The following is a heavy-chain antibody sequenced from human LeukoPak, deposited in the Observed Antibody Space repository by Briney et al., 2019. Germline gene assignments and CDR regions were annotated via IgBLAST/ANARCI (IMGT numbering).Heavy chain of an antibody. Sequence: SETLSLTCTVSGGSINSYYWTWIRQPAGKXLEWIGRISTSANTGFNPSLKSRVTMSLDTSKNQFSLALSSVTATDTAVYHCARAVRFSSSWYFDSWGQGTLVTVSS. CDR2: ISTSANT. V-gene: IGHV4-4*07. CDR3: ARAVRFSSSWYFDS. CDR1: GGSINSYY. J-gene: IGHJ4*02. D-gene: IGHD6-13*01.